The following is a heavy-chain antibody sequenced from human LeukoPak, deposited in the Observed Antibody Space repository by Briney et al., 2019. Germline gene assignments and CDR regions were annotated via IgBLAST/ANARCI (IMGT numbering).Heavy chain of an antibody. CDR2: IKSKTDGGTT. D-gene: IGHD2-2*01. Sequence: SGGSLRLSCAASGFTFSNAWMSWVRQAPGKGREWVGRIKSKTDGGTTDYAAPVKGRFTISRDDSKNTLYLQMNSLKTEDTAVYYCTTETYQLLTEPHDYWGQGTLVTVSS. CDR3: TTETYQLLTEPHDY. J-gene: IGHJ4*02. CDR1: GFTFSNAW. V-gene: IGHV3-15*01.